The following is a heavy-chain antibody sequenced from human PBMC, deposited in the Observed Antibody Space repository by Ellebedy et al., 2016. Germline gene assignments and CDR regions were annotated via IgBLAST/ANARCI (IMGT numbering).Heavy chain of an antibody. CDR2: IYTSEST. Sequence: SETLSLXXTVSGGSLTGFYWIWIRQVPGKGLEWMGRIYTSESTNYNPSLKSRVAMSVDTSKNQFSLSLSSVTAADTAVYYCARGKSGYIWDWGQGTLVTVSS. D-gene: IGHD5-12*01. CDR3: ARGKSGYIWD. J-gene: IGHJ4*02. CDR1: GGSLTGFY. V-gene: IGHV4-4*07.